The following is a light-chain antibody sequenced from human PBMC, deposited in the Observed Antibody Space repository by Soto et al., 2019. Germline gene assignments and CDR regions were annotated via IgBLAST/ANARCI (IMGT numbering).Light chain of an antibody. Sequence: EMVLTQSPGTLSLSPGERATLSCRASQSVGSSYLAWYQQKPGQAPRLLIYGASSRATGIPDRFSGSGSGTDFTLTIARLEPEDFAVDYCQQYGSSPKWTFGQGTKVEI. V-gene: IGKV3-20*01. CDR2: GAS. J-gene: IGKJ1*01. CDR1: QSVGSSY. CDR3: QQYGSSPKWT.